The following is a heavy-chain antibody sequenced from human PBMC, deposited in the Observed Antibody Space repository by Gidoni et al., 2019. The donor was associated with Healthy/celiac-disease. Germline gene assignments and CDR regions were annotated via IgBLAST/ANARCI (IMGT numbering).Heavy chain of an antibody. CDR2: INHSGST. CDR3: ASEFYAIDAFDI. CDR1: GGSFSGYY. V-gene: IGHV4-34*01. Sequence: QVQLQQWGAGLLKPSETLSLTCAVYGGSFSGYYWSWIRQPPGKGLEWIGEINHSGSTNYNPSLKSRVTISVDTSKNQFSLKLSSVTAADTAVYYCASEFYAIDAFDIWGQGTMVTVSS. J-gene: IGHJ3*02. D-gene: IGHD2-2*01.